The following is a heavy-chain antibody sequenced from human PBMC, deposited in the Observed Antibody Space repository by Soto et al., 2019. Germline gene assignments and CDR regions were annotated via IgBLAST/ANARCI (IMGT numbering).Heavy chain of an antibody. CDR1: GFSLSTSGMC. CDR2: IDWDDDK. J-gene: IGHJ3*02. V-gene: IGHV2-70*01. CDR3: ARIRSGMGQAASAFDI. Sequence: VSGPTLVNPTQTLTLTCTFSGFSLSTSGMCVSWIRQPPGKALEWLALIDWDDDKYYSTSLKTRLTISKDTSKNQVVLTMTNMDPVDTATYYCARIRSGMGQAASAFDIWGQGTMVTVSS. D-gene: IGHD6-25*01.